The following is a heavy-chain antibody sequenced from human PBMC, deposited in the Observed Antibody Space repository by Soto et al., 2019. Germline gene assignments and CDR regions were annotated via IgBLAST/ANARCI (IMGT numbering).Heavy chain of an antibody. CDR3: TTDLLTGDFVNFDY. J-gene: IGHJ4*02. CDR1: GFTFSNAW. D-gene: IGHD7-27*01. CDR2: IKSKTDGGTT. V-gene: IGHV3-15*01. Sequence: GGSLRLSCAASGFTFSNAWMSWVRQAPGKGLEWVGRIKSKTDGGTTDYAAPVKGRFTISRDDSKNTLYLQMNSLKTEDTAMYYCTTDLLTGDFVNFDYWGQGTLVTVSS.